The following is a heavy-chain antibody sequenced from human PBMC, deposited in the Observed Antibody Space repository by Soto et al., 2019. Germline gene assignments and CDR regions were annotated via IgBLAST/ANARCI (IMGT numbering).Heavy chain of an antibody. V-gene: IGHV3-23*04. CDR2: ISGSGGST. CDR1: GFTFSSYW. J-gene: IGHJ4*02. CDR3: AKSDHYYDSSGYYLAGAGYFDY. D-gene: IGHD3-22*01. Sequence: EVQLVESGGGLVQPGGSLRLSCAASGFTFSSYWMHWVRQAPGKGLVWVSAISGSGGSTYYADSVKGRFTISRDNSKNTLYLQMNSLRAEDTAVYYCAKSDHYYDSSGYYLAGAGYFDYWGQGTLVTVSS.